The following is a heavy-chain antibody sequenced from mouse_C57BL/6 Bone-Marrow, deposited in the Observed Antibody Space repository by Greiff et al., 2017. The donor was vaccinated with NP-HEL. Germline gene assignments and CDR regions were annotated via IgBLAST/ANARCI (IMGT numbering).Heavy chain of an antibody. CDR1: GYTFTTYP. J-gene: IGHJ1*03. CDR2: FHPYNDDT. Sequence: QVQLQQSGAELVKPGASVKMSCKASGYTFTTYPIEWMKQNHGKSLEWIGNFHPYNDDTKYNEKFKGKATLTVEKSSSTVYLELSRLTSDDSAVYYCARGSYYYGSDWYFDVWGTGTTVTVSS. V-gene: IGHV1-47*01. D-gene: IGHD1-1*01. CDR3: ARGSYYYGSDWYFDV.